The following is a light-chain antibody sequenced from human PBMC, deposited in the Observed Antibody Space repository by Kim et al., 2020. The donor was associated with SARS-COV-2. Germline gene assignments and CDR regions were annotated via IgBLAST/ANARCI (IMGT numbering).Light chain of an antibody. Sequence: DIQMTQSPVTLSASVGDRVTVTCRASQSISNWLAWYQQKPGKAPKLLIYKASSLESGVPSRFSGSGSGTEFTLTISSLQPDDFATYYCQQYNSYSGTFGQGTKLEIK. CDR3: QQYNSYSGT. J-gene: IGKJ1*01. CDR1: QSISNW. CDR2: KAS. V-gene: IGKV1-5*03.